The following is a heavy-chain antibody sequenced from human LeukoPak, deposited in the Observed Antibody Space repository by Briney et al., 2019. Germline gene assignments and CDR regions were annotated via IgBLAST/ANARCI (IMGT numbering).Heavy chain of an antibody. J-gene: IGHJ4*02. CDR1: GFSFSRHA. V-gene: IGHV3-NL1*01. D-gene: IGHD5/OR15-5a*01. CDR3: ARGRLRRTYYFDY. CDR2: IFDSGAPS. Sequence: GGSLRLSCVASGFSFSRHAMNWVRQAPGKAPEWVSSIFDSGAPSYYADSVKGRFTISRDNSGNTLYLQMNSLRAEDTAVYYCARGRLRRTYYFDYWGQGTLVTVSS.